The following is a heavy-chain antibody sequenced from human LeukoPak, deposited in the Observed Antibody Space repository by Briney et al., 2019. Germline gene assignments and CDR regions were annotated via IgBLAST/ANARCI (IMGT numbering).Heavy chain of an antibody. D-gene: IGHD3-10*01. V-gene: IGHV4-59*08. Sequence: SDTLSLTCTVSHFISSYYWSWIRQPPGTGLEWIGYIAYSGSTHYNPSLKTRLTISIDTSKNQFSLKLTSVTAADTAVYYCTRQWFGELFSVFDYWGQGSLVTVSS. CDR1: HFISSYY. CDR2: IAYSGST. CDR3: TRQWFGELFSVFDY. J-gene: IGHJ4*02.